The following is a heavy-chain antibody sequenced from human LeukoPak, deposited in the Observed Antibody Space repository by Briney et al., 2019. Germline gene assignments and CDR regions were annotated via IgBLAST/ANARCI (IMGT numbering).Heavy chain of an antibody. Sequence: SETLSLTCTVSGGSISGYYWSWIRQPPGKGLEWIAYIYYSGSTNYDPSLKSRVTISVDTSKNQFSLKLSSVTAADTAVYYCARAVKQQLALSHFDYWGQGTLVTVSS. J-gene: IGHJ4*02. CDR2: IYYSGST. CDR1: GGSISGYY. D-gene: IGHD6-13*01. CDR3: ARAVKQQLALSHFDY. V-gene: IGHV4-59*01.